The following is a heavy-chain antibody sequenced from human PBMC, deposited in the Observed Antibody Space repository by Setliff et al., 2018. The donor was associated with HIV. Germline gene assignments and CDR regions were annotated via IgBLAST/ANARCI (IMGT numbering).Heavy chain of an antibody. Sequence: SETLSLTCVVSGASIRSSKWWSWVRQSPGKRLQWIGEIDEGGATNYNPSLKSRVTVSVDTSKNQFSLDLRSVTAADTAIYYCARDDKNFFDYWGQGALVTVSS. J-gene: IGHJ4*02. CDR1: GASIRSSKW. CDR2: IDEGGAT. CDR3: ARDDKNFFDY. V-gene: IGHV4-4*02.